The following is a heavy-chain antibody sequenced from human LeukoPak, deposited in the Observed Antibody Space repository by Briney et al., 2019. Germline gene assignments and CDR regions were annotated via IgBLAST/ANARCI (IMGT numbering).Heavy chain of an antibody. CDR1: GDSVSSGTYY. V-gene: IGHV4-61*02. J-gene: IGHJ3*02. Sequence: SETLSLTCIVSGDSVSSGTYYWTWLRQPAGKGLEWIGRIHTSGNTNYSPSLKSRVTISRDTSKNQFSLKLSSVTAADTAVYYCARTIFGVVNSVAFDIWGQGTMVTVSS. CDR3: ARTIFGVVNSVAFDI. CDR2: IHTSGNT. D-gene: IGHD3-3*01.